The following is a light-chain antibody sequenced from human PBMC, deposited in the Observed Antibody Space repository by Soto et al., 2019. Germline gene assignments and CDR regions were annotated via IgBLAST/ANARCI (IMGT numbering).Light chain of an antibody. V-gene: IGKV3-20*01. CDR1: QTVISNY. J-gene: IGKJ2*01. CDR3: QQYGTSPRHT. CDR2: GAA. Sequence: ETVLTQSPGTLSLSPGERATLSCRASQTVISNYLAWYQQKPGQAPRLIIYGAASRATGIPDRFSGSGSGTDFTLTISRLEPEDVAVYYCQQYGTSPRHTFGQGTKLEIK.